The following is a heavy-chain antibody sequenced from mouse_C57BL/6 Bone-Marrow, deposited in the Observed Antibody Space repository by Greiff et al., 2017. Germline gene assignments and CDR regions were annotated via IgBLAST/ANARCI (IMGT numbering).Heavy chain of an antibody. Sequence: EVKLMESGPGLVKPSQSLSLTCSVTGYSITSGYYWNWIRQFPGNKLEWMGYISYDGSNNYNPSLKNRISITRDTSKNQFFLKLNSVTTEDTATYYCAREKSITTVVEYFDVWGTGTTVTVSS. D-gene: IGHD1-1*01. J-gene: IGHJ1*03. CDR1: GYSITSGYY. V-gene: IGHV3-6*01. CDR3: AREKSITTVVEYFDV. CDR2: ISYDGSN.